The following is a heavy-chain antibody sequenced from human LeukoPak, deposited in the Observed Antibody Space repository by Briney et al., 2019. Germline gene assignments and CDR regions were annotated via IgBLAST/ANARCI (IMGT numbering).Heavy chain of an antibody. CDR1: GGCISSSSYY. J-gene: IGHJ5*02. D-gene: IGHD2-21*01. Sequence: SETLSLTCTVSGGCISSSSYYWGWIRQPPGKGLEWIGSIYYSGSTYYNPSLKSRVTISVDTSKNQFSLKLSSVTAADTAVYYCARQAYSDNWFDPWGQGTLVTVSS. CDR3: ARQAYSDNWFDP. V-gene: IGHV4-39*01. CDR2: IYYSGST.